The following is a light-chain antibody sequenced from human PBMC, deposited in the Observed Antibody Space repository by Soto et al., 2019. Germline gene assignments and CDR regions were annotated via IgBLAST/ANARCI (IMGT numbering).Light chain of an antibody. CDR1: SSNIGSNT. Sequence: QAVVTQPPSASGTPGQRVTISCSGSSSNIGSNTVNWYQQLPGTAPKLLIYSNNQRPSGVPDRFSGSKSGTSASLAISGLQSEDEAEYYCAAWDDSLSGHVVFGGGTKLTVL. J-gene: IGLJ3*02. CDR2: SNN. CDR3: AAWDDSLSGHVV. V-gene: IGLV1-44*01.